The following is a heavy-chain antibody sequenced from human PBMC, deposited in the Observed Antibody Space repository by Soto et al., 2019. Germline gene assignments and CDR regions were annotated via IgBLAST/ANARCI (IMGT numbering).Heavy chain of an antibody. D-gene: IGHD2-8*02. V-gene: IGHV3-7*01. CDR2: TQQDGSER. CDR1: GFTFSSYW. Sequence: RLSCAASGFTFSSYWMGWVRQAPGKGLEWVANTQQDGSERHYGGSVKGRFTISRDNAKNSLYLQMNSLRPEDTAVYYCVESGGAADYCGQGTMVTV. CDR3: VESGGAADY. J-gene: IGHJ4*02.